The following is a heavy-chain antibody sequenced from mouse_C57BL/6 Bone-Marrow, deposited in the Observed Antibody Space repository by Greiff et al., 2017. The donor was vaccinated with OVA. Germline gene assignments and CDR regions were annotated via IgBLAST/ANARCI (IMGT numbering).Heavy chain of an antibody. D-gene: IGHD2-1*01. J-gene: IGHJ4*01. CDR1: GYTFTSYW. Sequence: QVQLKQPGAELVMPGASVKLSCKASGYTFTSYWMHWVKQRPGQGLEWIGEIDPSDSYTNYNQKFKGKSTLTVDKSSSTAYMQLSSLTSEDSAVYYCARYGNYNYYAMDYWGQGTSVTVSS. V-gene: IGHV1-69*01. CDR3: ARYGNYNYYAMDY. CDR2: IDPSDSYT.